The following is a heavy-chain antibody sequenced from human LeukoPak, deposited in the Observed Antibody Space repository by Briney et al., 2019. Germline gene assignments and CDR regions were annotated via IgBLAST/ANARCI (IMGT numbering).Heavy chain of an antibody. Sequence: GGSLRLSCAASGFTFSSSAMSWVRQAPGKGLEWVSGIGGSGAGTYYAVSVKGRFAISRDNSKNTLYLQMNSLRAEDTAVYYCATTLHSGYYDLYWGQGTLVAVSS. CDR2: IGGSGAGT. CDR3: ATTLHSGYYDLY. CDR1: GFTFSSSA. J-gene: IGHJ4*02. D-gene: IGHD3-22*01. V-gene: IGHV3-23*01.